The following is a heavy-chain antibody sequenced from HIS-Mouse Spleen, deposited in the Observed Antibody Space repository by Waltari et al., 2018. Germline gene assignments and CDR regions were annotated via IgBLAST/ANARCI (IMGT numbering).Heavy chain of an antibody. CDR3: AKDKHHAFDY. CDR2: ISYDGSNK. J-gene: IGHJ4*02. V-gene: IGHV3-30*18. CDR1: GCTFSRYG. Sequence: VQLVESGGGVVQPGRSVRLSCAASGCTFSRYGMHWVRQAPGKGLEWVAVISYDGSNKYYADSVKGRFTISRDNSKNTLYLQMNSLRAEDTAVYYCAKDKHHAFDYWGQGTLVTVSS.